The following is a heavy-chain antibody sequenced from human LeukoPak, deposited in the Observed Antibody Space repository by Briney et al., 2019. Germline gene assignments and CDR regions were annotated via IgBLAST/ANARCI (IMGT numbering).Heavy chain of an antibody. Sequence: GASVKVSCKVSGYTLTKLSIHWVRQAPGKGLEWMGGFDPEDGETIYAQKFQGRVAMTEDTSTDTAYMELSSLRSEDTAVYYCAVVVTALRNQGAFDIWGQGTMVTVSS. V-gene: IGHV1-24*01. CDR3: AVVVTALRNQGAFDI. D-gene: IGHD2-21*02. CDR2: FDPEDGET. J-gene: IGHJ3*02. CDR1: GYTLTKLS.